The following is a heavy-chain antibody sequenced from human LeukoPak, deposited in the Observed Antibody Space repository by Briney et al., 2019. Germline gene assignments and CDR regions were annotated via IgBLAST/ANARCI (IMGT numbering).Heavy chain of an antibody. CDR3: ARQGQPYYYDSSGWDDWYFDL. CDR2: IKQDGSEK. Sequence: PGGSLRLSCAASGFTFSSYWMSWVRQAPGKGLEWVANIKQDGSEKSYVDSVKGRFTISRDNAKNSLYLQMNSLRAEDTAVYYCARQGQPYYYDSSGWDDWYFDLWGRGTLVTVSS. V-gene: IGHV3-7*01. J-gene: IGHJ2*01. D-gene: IGHD3-22*01. CDR1: GFTFSSYW.